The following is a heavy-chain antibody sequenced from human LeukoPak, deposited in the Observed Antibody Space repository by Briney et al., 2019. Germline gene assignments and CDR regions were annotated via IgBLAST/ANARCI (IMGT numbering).Heavy chain of an antibody. CDR2: IRYDGSNK. CDR1: GFTFSSYG. CDR3: TRDGDTVLTRGYYYYMDV. Sequence: GGSLRLSCAASGFTFSSYGMHWVRQAPGKGLEWVAFIRYDGSNKYCADSVKGRFTISRDNSKNTLNLQMNSLRAEDTAVYYCTRDGDTVLTRGYYYYMDVWGKGTTVTVSS. J-gene: IGHJ6*03. V-gene: IGHV3-30*02. D-gene: IGHD3-10*01.